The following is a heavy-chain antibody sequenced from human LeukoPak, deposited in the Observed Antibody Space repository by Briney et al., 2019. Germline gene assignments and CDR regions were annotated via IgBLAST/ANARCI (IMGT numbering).Heavy chain of an antibody. V-gene: IGHV1-69*06. CDR3: ARVPGFSGYDSVGAFDT. J-gene: IGHJ3*02. Sequence: ASVKLSCKASGGTFSSYAISWVRQAPGQGLEWMGGIIPIFGTANYAQKFQGRVTITADKSTSTAYMELSSLRSEDTAVYYCARVPGFSGYDSVGAFDTWGQGTMVTVSS. CDR2: IIPIFGTA. D-gene: IGHD5-12*01. CDR1: GGTFSSYA.